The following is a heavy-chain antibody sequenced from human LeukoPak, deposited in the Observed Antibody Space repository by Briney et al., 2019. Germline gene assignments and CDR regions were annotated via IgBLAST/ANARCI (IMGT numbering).Heavy chain of an antibody. Sequence: ASVKVSCKASGGTFSNYAISWVRQAPGQGLECMGRIIPILGVANYAQKFQGRVSITADKSTGTAYMELSSLRSEDTAVYFCARAPGNDAFDIWGQGTMVTVSS. D-gene: IGHD7-27*01. J-gene: IGHJ3*02. V-gene: IGHV1-69*04. CDR3: ARAPGNDAFDI. CDR1: GGTFSNYA. CDR2: IIPILGVA.